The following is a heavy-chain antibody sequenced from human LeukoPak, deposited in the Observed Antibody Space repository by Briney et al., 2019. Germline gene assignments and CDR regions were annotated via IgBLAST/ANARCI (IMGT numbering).Heavy chain of an antibody. V-gene: IGHV4-4*07. CDR1: GGSISGYY. CDR3: AREGNIIRFLND. J-gene: IGHJ4*02. CDR2: IYTSGST. Sequence: SETLSLTCTVSGGSISGYYWSWIRQPAGEGLEWIGRIYTSGSTNYNPSLKSRVTMSVDTSKNQFSLKLTSVTAADTAVYYCAREGNIIRFLNDWGQGTLVTVSS. D-gene: IGHD3-3*01.